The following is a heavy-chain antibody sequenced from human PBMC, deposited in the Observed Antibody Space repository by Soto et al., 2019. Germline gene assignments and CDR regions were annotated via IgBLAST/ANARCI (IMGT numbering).Heavy chain of an antibody. V-gene: IGHV3-23*01. CDR1: GFTFSSYS. J-gene: IGHJ4*02. D-gene: IGHD2-2*01. CDR3: AKTPRHCSSTSCYAGYFDC. Sequence: GGSLRLSCAASGFTFSSYSMSGVRQAPGKGLEWVSTISGSGGNTYFADSVKGRFTISRDNSKNTLFLQMNSLRAEDTAVYYCAKTPRHCSSTSCYAGYFDCWGQGTLVTVSS. CDR2: ISGSGGNT.